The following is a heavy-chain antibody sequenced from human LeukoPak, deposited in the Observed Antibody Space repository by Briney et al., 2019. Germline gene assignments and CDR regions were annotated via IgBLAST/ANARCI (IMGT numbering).Heavy chain of an antibody. CDR1: GGSITNYY. Sequence: SETLSLTCTVSGGSITNYYWSWIRDSPRKGLEWIGYNYYNGNNNYNPSLKSRVTISVDTSKTQFSPNPSSVTAADTAVYYCARDAGPFGDFLFDYWGQGTLVTVSS. CDR3: ARDAGPFGDFLFDY. D-gene: IGHD4-17*01. CDR2: NYYNGNN. V-gene: IGHV4-59*01. J-gene: IGHJ4*02.